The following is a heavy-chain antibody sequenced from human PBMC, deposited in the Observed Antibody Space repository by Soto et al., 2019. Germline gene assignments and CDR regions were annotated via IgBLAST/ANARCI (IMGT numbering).Heavy chain of an antibody. CDR2: ISSSSSYI. V-gene: IGHV3-21*01. CDR1: GFTFSSYS. Sequence: EVQLVESGGSLVKPGGSLRLSCAASGFTFSSYSMNWVRQAPRKGLEWVSSISSSSSYIYYADSVKGRFTISRDNAKNSLYLQMNRLRAEDTAVYYCARGRYSGYDSQFDYWGQGTLVTVSS. CDR3: ARGRYSGYDSQFDY. J-gene: IGHJ4*02. D-gene: IGHD5-12*01.